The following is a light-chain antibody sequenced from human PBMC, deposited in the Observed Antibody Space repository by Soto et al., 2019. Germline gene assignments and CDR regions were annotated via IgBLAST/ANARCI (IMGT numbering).Light chain of an antibody. V-gene: IGLV2-8*01. Sequence: QSALTQPPSASGSPGQSVTISCTGTSSDVGGYNYVSWYQQHPGKAPKLMIYEVSKRPSGVPDRFSGSKSGNTASLTVAGLEAKDEADYYGSSYAGSNNVGVFGGGTKLTVL. J-gene: IGLJ3*02. CDR3: SSYAGSNNVGV. CDR1: SSDVGGYNY. CDR2: EVS.